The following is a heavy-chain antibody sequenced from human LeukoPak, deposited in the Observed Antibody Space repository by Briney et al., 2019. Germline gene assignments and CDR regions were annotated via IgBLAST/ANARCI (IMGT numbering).Heavy chain of an antibody. CDR3: ARDVVVGAHFGKDY. CDR1: GYTFTGYY. CDR2: INPNSGGT. V-gene: IGHV1-2*02. J-gene: IGHJ4*02. Sequence: ASVKVSCKASGYTFTGYYMHWVRQAPGQGLGWMGWINPNSGGTNYAQKFQGRVTMTRDTSISTAYMELNRLRSDDTAVYYCARDVVVGAHFGKDYWGQGTLVTVSS. D-gene: IGHD1-26*01.